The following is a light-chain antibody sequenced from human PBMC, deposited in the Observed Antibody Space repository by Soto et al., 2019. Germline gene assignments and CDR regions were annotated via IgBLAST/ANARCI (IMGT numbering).Light chain of an antibody. J-gene: IGKJ1*01. V-gene: IGKV3-15*01. CDR3: QQYNNWPPT. CDR2: GVS. Sequence: EIVMTQSPATLSVSPGERATLFCRASQSVSSNLAWHQQKPGQAPRLLIYGVSTRATGIPARFSGSGSGTEFTLTTSSLQSEDFALYYCQQYNNWPPTFGQGTKVEIK. CDR1: QSVSSN.